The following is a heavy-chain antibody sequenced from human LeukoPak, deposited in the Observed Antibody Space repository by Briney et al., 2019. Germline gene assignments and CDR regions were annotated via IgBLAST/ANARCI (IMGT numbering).Heavy chain of an antibody. CDR3: ARSRRGGSYYSRFDP. D-gene: IGHD2-15*01. Sequence: ASLKVSCKASGYTFTSYVINWVRQAPGHGLERRGCMNPNSGNTGYAQKFQGRVTMTRNTSISTAYMELSSLRSEDTAVYYCARSRRGGSYYSRFDPWGQGTLVTVSS. CDR2: MNPNSGNT. CDR1: GYTFTSYV. V-gene: IGHV1-8*01. J-gene: IGHJ5*02.